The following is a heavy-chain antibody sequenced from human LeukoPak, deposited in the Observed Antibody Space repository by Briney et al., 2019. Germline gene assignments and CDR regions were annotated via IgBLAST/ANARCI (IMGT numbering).Heavy chain of an antibody. CDR1: GYTLTELS. D-gene: IGHD2-2*02. V-gene: IGHV1-24*01. J-gene: IGHJ4*02. Sequence: ASVKVSCKVSGYTLTELSMHWVRQAPGKGLEWMGGFDPEDGETIYAQKFQGRVTMTEDTSTDTAYMELSSLRSEDTAVYYCATDITPASMVVVPAAIGWGQGTLVTVSS. CDR2: FDPEDGET. CDR3: ATDITPASMVVVPAAIG.